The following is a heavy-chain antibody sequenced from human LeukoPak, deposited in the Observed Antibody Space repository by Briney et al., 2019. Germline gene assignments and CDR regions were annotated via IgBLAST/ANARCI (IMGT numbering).Heavy chain of an antibody. Sequence: SETLSLTCAVYGGSFSGYYWSWIRQPPGKWLEWIGEINHSGSTNYNPSLKSRVTISVDTSKNQFSLKLSSVTAADTAVYYCARARTPMLLRLFDPWGQGTLVTVSS. CDR3: ARARTPMLLRLFDP. D-gene: IGHD2-15*01. CDR1: GGSFSGYY. V-gene: IGHV4-34*01. J-gene: IGHJ5*02. CDR2: INHSGST.